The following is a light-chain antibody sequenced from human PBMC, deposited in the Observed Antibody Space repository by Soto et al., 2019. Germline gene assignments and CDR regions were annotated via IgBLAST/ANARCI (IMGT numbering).Light chain of an antibody. CDR1: SSNIGSNT. CDR3: GAWDDSLNGPGV. J-gene: IGLJ3*02. Sequence: QSVLTQPPSASGTPGQRVTISCSGSSSNIGSNTVNWYQQLPGTAPKLLIYSNNQRPSGVPDRFSGSKSGTSASLAISGLQSEDEADYYCGAWDDSLNGPGVFGGGTKLTVL. CDR2: SNN. V-gene: IGLV1-44*01.